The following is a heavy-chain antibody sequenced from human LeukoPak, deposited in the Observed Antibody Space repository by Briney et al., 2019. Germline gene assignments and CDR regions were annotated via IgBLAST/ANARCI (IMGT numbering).Heavy chain of an antibody. J-gene: IGHJ4*02. CDR1: GFTFSSYA. CDR3: ARDPTIAARAADY. D-gene: IGHD6-6*01. V-gene: IGHV3-30-3*01. CDR2: ISYDGSNK. Sequence: GGSLRLSCAASGFTFSSYAMHWVRQAPGMGLEWVAVISYDGSNKYYADSVKGRFTISRDNSKNTLYLQMNSLRAEDTAVYYCARDPTIAARAADYWGQGTLVTVSS.